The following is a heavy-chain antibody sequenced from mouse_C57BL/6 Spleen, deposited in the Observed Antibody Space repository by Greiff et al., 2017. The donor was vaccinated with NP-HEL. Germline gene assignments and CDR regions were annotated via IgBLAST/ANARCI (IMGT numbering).Heavy chain of an antibody. CDR3: ATLITTVVAPFDY. Sequence: QVQLQQPGAELVMPGASVKLSCKASGYTFTSYWMHWVKQRPGQGLEWIGEIDPSDSYTNYNQKFKGKSTLTVDKSSSTAYMQLSSLTSEDSAVYYCATLITTVVAPFDYWGQSTTLTVSS. CDR1: GYTFTSYW. D-gene: IGHD1-1*01. J-gene: IGHJ2*01. CDR2: IDPSDSYT. V-gene: IGHV1-69*01.